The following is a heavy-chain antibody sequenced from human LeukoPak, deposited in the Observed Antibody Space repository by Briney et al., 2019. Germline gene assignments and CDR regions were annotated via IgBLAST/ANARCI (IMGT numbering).Heavy chain of an antibody. CDR2: IIPIFGTA. J-gene: IGHJ4*02. Sequence: SVKVSCKASGGTFSSYAISWVRQAPGQGLEWMGGIIPIFGTANYAQKFQGRVTITMDESTSTAYMELSSLRSEDTAVYYCASSKYSSSWYRPGFDYWGQGTLVTVSS. CDR1: GGTFSSYA. D-gene: IGHD6-13*01. V-gene: IGHV1-69*05. CDR3: ASSKYSSSWYRPGFDY.